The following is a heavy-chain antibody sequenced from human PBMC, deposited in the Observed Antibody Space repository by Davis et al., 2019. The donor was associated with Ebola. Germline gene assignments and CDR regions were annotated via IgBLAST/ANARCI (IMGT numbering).Heavy chain of an antibody. V-gene: IGHV3-11*04. Sequence: GGSLRLSCAASGFTFSDYYMTWIRQAPGKGLQWLSYITNSGGTMFYADSVKGRFTISRDNAKSTLFLRMDSLRVDDTAVYYCAREGTGHGSFDYWGQGTLDTVSS. CDR2: ITNSGGTM. CDR1: GFTFSDYY. J-gene: IGHJ4*02. D-gene: IGHD3/OR15-3a*01. CDR3: AREGTGHGSFDY.